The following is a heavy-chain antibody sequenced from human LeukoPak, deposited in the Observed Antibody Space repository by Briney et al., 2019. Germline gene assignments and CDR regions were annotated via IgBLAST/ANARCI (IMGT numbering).Heavy chain of an antibody. CDR3: ARDSRTTVRLGY. V-gene: IGHV1-2*02. CDR2: INPNSGGT. J-gene: IGHJ4*02. CDR1: GGTFSTYA. Sequence: ASVKVSCKASGGTFSTYAITWVRQAPGQGLEWMGWINPNSGGTSYAQKFQGRVTMTRDTSISTAYMELSRLRSDDTAVYYCARDSRTTVRLGYWGQGTLVTVSS. D-gene: IGHD3-16*01.